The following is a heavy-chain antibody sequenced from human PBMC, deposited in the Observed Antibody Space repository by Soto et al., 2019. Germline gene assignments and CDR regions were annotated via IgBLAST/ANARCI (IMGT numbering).Heavy chain of an antibody. CDR1: GGSISSYY. Sequence: PSETLSLTCTVSGGSISSYYWSWIRQPPGKGLEWIGYIYYSGSTNYNPSLKSRVTISVGTSKNQFSLKLSSVTAADTAVYYCERQVTGLMGYAYDIWGQGTMVTVSS. J-gene: IGHJ3*02. V-gene: IGHV4-59*08. D-gene: IGHD2-8*02. CDR3: ERQVTGLMGYAYDI. CDR2: IYYSGST.